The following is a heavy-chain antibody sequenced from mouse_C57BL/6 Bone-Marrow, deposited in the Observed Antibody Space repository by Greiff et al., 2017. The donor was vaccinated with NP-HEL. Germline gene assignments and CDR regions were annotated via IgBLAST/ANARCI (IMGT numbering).Heavy chain of an antibody. CDR1: GFTFSDYY. CDR2: INYDGSST. CDR3: ARDERYYYGSSYWYFDV. V-gene: IGHV5-16*01. Sequence: EVQLVASEGGLVQPGSSMKLSCTASGFTFSDYYMAWVRQVPEKGLEWVANINYDGSSTYYLDSLKSRFIISRDNAKNILYLQMSSLKSEDTATYYCARDERYYYGSSYWYFDVWGTGTTVTVSS. J-gene: IGHJ1*03. D-gene: IGHD1-1*01.